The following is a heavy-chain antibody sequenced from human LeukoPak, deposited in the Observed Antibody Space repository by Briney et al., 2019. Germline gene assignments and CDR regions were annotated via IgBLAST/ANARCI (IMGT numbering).Heavy chain of an antibody. V-gene: IGHV3-64*02. D-gene: IGHD1-26*01. CDR1: GFSFRNYA. J-gene: IGHJ4*02. Sequence: GGSLRLSCVASGFSFRNYAIHWVRQAPGKGLEYVSVINTDGRITYYADSVKGRFTISRDNSKNTVYLQTGSLRGEDMAVYYCTRDAGSFCDFDYWGQGALVTVSS. CDR3: TRDAGSFCDFDY. CDR2: INTDGRIT.